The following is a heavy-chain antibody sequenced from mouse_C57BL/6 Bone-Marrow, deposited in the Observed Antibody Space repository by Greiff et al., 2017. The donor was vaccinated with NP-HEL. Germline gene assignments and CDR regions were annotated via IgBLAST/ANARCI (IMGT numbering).Heavy chain of an antibody. CDR2: ISSGSSTI. V-gene: IGHV5-17*01. Sequence: EVMLVESGGGLVKPGGSLKLSCAASGFTFSDYGMHWVRQAPEKGLEWVAYISSGSSTIYYADTVKGRFTISRDNAKNTLFLQMNSLRSEDTAMYYCARPGIYYGYDGPYFDYWGQGTTLTVSS. J-gene: IGHJ2*01. D-gene: IGHD2-2*01. CDR3: ARPGIYYGYDGPYFDY. CDR1: GFTFSDYG.